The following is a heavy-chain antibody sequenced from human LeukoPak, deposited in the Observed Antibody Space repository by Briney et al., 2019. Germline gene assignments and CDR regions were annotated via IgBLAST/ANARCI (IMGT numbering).Heavy chain of an antibody. CDR1: GGSISSGSYY. J-gene: IGHJ4*02. CDR3: ARGADKEWELGFDY. Sequence: SETLSLTCTVSGGSISSGSYYWSWIRQPAGKGLEWIGRIYTSGSTNYNPSLKSRVTMSVDTSKNQFSLKLSSVTAADTAVYYCARGADKEWELGFDYWGQGTLVTVSS. CDR2: IYTSGST. V-gene: IGHV4-61*02. D-gene: IGHD1-26*01.